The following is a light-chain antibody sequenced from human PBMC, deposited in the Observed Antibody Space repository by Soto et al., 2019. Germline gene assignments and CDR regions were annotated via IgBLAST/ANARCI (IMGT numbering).Light chain of an antibody. CDR1: HSVSSY. V-gene: IGKV3-11*01. Sequence: EIVLTKSPATLPVSPRERATVSCSAIHSVSSYLAWYQQKPGQAPRLLTYDASNRATGIPARFSGSGSGTDFTLTISSLEPEDFAVYYCQQRRNWPPKITFGQGTRLEIK. CDR2: DAS. J-gene: IGKJ5*01. CDR3: QQRRNWPPKIT.